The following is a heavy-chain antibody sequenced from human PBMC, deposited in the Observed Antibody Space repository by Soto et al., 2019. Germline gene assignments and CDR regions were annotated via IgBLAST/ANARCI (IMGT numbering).Heavy chain of an antibody. J-gene: IGHJ4*02. CDR2: IYYSGST. Sequence: SETLSLTGTVSGGSASSGSYYWSWIRQPPGKGLEWVGYIYYSGSTNYNPSLKSRVTISVDTSKNQFSLKLSSVTAADTAVYYCARRLIAVADTGYYFDYWGQGTLVNVS. CDR3: ARRLIAVADTGYYFDY. V-gene: IGHV4-61*01. CDR1: GGSASSGSYY. D-gene: IGHD6-19*01.